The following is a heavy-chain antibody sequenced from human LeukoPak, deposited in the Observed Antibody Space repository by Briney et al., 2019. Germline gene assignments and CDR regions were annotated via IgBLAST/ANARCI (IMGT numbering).Heavy chain of an antibody. V-gene: IGHV4-4*07. J-gene: IGHJ3*02. Sequence: SGTLSLTCTVSGGSINNYYWSWIRQPAGKGLEWIGRIYTRGSTNYHPSLKSRVTMSVDTSKNQFSLKLSSVTAADTAVYYCARGRYCSADICSGGDAFDIWGQGTMVSVSS. CDR3: ARGRYCSADICSGGDAFDI. D-gene: IGHD2-15*01. CDR1: GGSINNYY. CDR2: IYTRGST.